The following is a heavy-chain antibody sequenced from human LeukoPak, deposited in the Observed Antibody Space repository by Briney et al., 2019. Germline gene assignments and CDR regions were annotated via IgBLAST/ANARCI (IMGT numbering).Heavy chain of an antibody. CDR1: GVSISSGGYY. CDR2: IYYSGST. Sequence: SETLPLTCTVSGVSISSGGYYWSWIRQHPGKGLEWIGYIYYSGSTYYNPSLKSRVTISVDTSKNQFSLKLSSVTAADTAVYYCAREGGYCSGGSCYQGYFDYWGQGTLVTVSS. V-gene: IGHV4-31*03. D-gene: IGHD2-15*01. J-gene: IGHJ4*02. CDR3: AREGGYCSGGSCYQGYFDY.